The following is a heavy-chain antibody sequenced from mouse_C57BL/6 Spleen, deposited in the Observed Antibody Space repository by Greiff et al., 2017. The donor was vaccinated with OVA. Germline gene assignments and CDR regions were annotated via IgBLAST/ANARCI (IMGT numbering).Heavy chain of an antibody. Sequence: VQLQQSGAELVKPGASVKMSCKASGYTFTSYWITWVKQRPGQGLEWIGDIYPGSGSTNYNEKFKSKATLTVDTSSSTAYMQLSSLTSEDSAVYYCARRQLRQYYAMDYWGQGTSVTVSS. J-gene: IGHJ4*01. CDR3: ARRQLRQYYAMDY. CDR1: GYTFTSYW. D-gene: IGHD3-2*02. V-gene: IGHV1-55*01. CDR2: IYPGSGST.